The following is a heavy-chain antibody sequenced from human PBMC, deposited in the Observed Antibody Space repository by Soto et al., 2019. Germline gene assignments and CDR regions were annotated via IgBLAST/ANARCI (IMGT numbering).Heavy chain of an antibody. CDR2: ISDGVDRA. V-gene: IGHV3-23*01. Sequence: GGSRRLSGAPPGFTFSSYSMNWVRQAPGKGLEWVAGISDGVDRAYYGDSVKGRFTISRDTSKNMLYLHMNSLRAEDTAIYYCARYTAVADPYYFDYWGQGTLVTVSS. D-gene: IGHD6-19*01. CDR3: ARYTAVADPYYFDY. J-gene: IGHJ4*02. CDR1: GFTFSSYS.